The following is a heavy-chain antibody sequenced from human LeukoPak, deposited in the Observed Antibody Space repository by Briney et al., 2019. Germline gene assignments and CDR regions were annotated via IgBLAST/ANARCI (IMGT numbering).Heavy chain of an antibody. V-gene: IGHV3-30-3*01. D-gene: IGHD3-10*01. CDR1: GFTFSSYA. J-gene: IGHJ4*02. CDR2: ISYDGSNK. Sequence: PGGSLRLSCAASGFTFSSYAMHWVRQAPGKGLEWVAVISYDGSNKYYADSVKGRFTISRDNSKNTLYLQMNSLRAEDTAVYYCARVGAPRGPFDYWGQGTLVTVSS. CDR3: ARVGAPRGPFDY.